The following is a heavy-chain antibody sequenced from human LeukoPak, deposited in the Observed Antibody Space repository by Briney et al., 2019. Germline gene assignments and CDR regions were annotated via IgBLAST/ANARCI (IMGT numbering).Heavy chain of an antibody. CDR2: ITPIFGTA. CDR1: GGTFSSYA. D-gene: IGHD6-6*01. J-gene: IGHJ3*02. V-gene: IGHV1-69*01. Sequence: GSSVKVSCKASGGTFSSYAISWVRQVPGQGLEWMGGITPIFGTANYAQKFQGRVTITADESTSTAYMELSSLRSEDTAVYYCARDQEQLDAFDIWGQGTMVTVSS. CDR3: ARDQEQLDAFDI.